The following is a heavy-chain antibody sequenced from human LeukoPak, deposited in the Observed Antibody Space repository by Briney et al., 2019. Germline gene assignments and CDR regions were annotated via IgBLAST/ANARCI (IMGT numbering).Heavy chain of an antibody. V-gene: IGHV3-53*01. J-gene: IGHJ4*02. Sequence: PGGSLRLSCAASGFTVSNTYMSWVRQAPGKGLESVSIIYSDGRTYYADSVKGRLTISRDNSKNTTYLQMNSLRAEDTAVYYCASGGGYSSAWHSSDYWGQGTLVTVSS. CDR1: GFTVSNTY. CDR3: ASGGGYSSAWHSSDY. D-gene: IGHD6-19*01. CDR2: IYSDGRT.